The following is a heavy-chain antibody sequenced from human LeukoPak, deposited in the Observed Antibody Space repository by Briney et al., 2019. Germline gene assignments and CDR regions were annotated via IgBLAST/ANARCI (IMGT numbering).Heavy chain of an antibody. CDR3: AREKVPAELDY. J-gene: IGHJ4*02. V-gene: IGHV3-21*01. CDR1: GFTFSSYS. D-gene: IGHD2-2*01. CDR2: ISSSSSYI. Sequence: GGSLRLSCAASGFTFSSYSMNWVRQAPGKGPEWVSSISSSSSYIYYADSVKGRFTISRDNAKNSLYLQMNSLRAEDTAVYYCAREKVPAELDYWGQGTLVTVSS.